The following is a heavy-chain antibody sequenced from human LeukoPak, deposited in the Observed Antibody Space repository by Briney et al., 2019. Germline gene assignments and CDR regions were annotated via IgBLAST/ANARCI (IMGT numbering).Heavy chain of an antibody. V-gene: IGHV3-7*04. CDR1: GFTFSNAW. J-gene: IGHJ4*02. CDR2: IKQDGSEK. D-gene: IGHD3/OR15-3a*01. CDR3: ARGEGLPFDY. Sequence: GGSLRLSCAASGFTFSNAWMSWVRQAPGKGLEWVANIKQDGSEKYYVDSVKGRFTISRDNAKNSLYLQMNSLRAEDTAVYYRARGEGLPFDYWGQGTLVTVSS.